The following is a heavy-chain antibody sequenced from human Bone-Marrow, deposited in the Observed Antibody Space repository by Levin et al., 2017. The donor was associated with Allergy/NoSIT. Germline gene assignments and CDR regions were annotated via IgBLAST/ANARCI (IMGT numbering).Heavy chain of an antibody. CDR1: GGSTSRYF. D-gene: IGHD2-15*01. Sequence: SETLSLTCTVSGGSTSRYFWSWIRQPPGKGLEWIGYIYYSGTTTYNPSLKSRVTISVDTSKNSFSLMLSSVTAADTAVYYCARGGRNEPHCSGSPWYDRSFWLGPWSPGALVTV. CDR3: ARGGRNEPHCSGSPWYDRSFWLGP. J-gene: IGHJ5*02. V-gene: IGHV4-59*12. CDR2: IYYSGTT.